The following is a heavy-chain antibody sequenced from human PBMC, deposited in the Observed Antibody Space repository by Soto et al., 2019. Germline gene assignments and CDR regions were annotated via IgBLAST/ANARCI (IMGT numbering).Heavy chain of an antibody. V-gene: IGHV4-39*01. Sequence: ASETLSLTCTVSGGSVSSNHYYWGWVRQTPGKGLEWIATIFHNGNTYSNPSFRGRVTISLDTSKNLFSLKLPSVAAADTAVYFCTRLSYSGSSYLHPFENWGRGTLVTV. J-gene: IGHJ4*02. D-gene: IGHD1-26*01. CDR1: GGSVSSNHYY. CDR2: IFHNGNT. CDR3: TRLSYSGSSYLHPFEN.